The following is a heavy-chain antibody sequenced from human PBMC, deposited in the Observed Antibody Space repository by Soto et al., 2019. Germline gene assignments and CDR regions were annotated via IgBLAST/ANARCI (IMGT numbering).Heavy chain of an antibody. Sequence: QVQLLQSGGEVKTPGASLKVSCKAIGYTSSSYGINWVRQAPGQGLEWMGWISVFNGDTKYAQKFQGRVAITKDPDTSTAHMELRSLRSDDAAVYFCATKDDHKDDQPYYYGMDIWGQGTTVTVSS. CDR1: GYTSSSYG. CDR3: ATKDDHKDDQPYYYGMDI. J-gene: IGHJ6*02. D-gene: IGHD3-16*01. V-gene: IGHV1-18*01. CDR2: ISVFNGDT.